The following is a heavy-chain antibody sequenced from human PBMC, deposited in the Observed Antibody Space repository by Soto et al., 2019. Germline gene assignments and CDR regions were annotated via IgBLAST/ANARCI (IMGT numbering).Heavy chain of an antibody. Sequence: EVQLVESGGGVVRPGESLRLSCAASGFTFDDYGMTWVRQAPGKGLEWVAGINWNGGSIVYVDSVKGRFTISRDNAKNSLSLQMNSLRAEDTALYYCARDPPYYYGSGSYWFDPWGQGTLVTVSS. CDR2: INWNGGSI. CDR1: GFTFDDYG. V-gene: IGHV3-20*04. CDR3: ARDPPYYYGSGSYWFDP. D-gene: IGHD3-10*01. J-gene: IGHJ5*02.